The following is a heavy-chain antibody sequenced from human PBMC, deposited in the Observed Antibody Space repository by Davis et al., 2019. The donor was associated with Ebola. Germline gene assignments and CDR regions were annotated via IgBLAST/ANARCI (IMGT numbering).Heavy chain of an antibody. Sequence: GESLKISCVASGFTFTTSTMHWVRQGPGKGLESVANINEDGSEKYYIDSLKGWFTISRDNAKNLLFLQMNSLRAEDTAVYYCARHGPGSFPIWGQGTMVTVSS. CDR3: ARHGPGSFPI. J-gene: IGHJ3*02. CDR2: INEDGSEK. CDR1: GFTFTTST. V-gene: IGHV3-7*03. D-gene: IGHD3-10*01.